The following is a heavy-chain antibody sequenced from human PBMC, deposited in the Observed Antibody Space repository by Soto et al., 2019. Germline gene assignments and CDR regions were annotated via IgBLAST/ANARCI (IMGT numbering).Heavy chain of an antibody. J-gene: IGHJ6*02. V-gene: IGHV1-69*01. CDR1: GGTFSNDA. D-gene: IGHD3-10*01. CDR3: ATGLRTGNYGMDV. Sequence: QAQLVQAGAEVKKPGSSVRISCRASGGTFSNDAVSWVRQAPRQGLQWMGGIIPIFGTTHYAQKFQGRVTITADESTATAYMELRSVTSEDTAVYYCATGLRTGNYGMDVWGQGTAVTVSS. CDR2: IIPIFGTT.